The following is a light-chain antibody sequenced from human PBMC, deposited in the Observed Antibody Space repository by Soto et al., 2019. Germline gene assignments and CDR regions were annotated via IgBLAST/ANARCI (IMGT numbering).Light chain of an antibody. CDR1: TYNIGNNY. J-gene: IGLJ2*01. CDR3: ATWDSSLFAVV. CDR2: DQN. Sequence: QSVLTQPPSVSAAPGQKVTISCSGSTYNIGNNYVSWYRQLPGTAPKLLIYDQNKRPSGIPDRFSGSRSGTSATLGITGLQTGDEADYYCATWDSSLFAVVFGGGTKVTVL. V-gene: IGLV1-51*01.